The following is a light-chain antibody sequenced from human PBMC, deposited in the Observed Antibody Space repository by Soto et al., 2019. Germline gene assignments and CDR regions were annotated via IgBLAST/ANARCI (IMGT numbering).Light chain of an antibody. CDR3: QQSYSPPRT. CDR2: GAS. J-gene: IGKJ1*01. V-gene: IGKV1-39*01. Sequence: DIQMTRSPSSRSASVGERVTITFQASQDISNHVNWYQQKPGKAPKLLIYGASRLQSGVPSRFSGSGTGTLFTLTISSLQPEDFATYYCQQSYSPPRTFGQGTKVDIK. CDR1: QDISNH.